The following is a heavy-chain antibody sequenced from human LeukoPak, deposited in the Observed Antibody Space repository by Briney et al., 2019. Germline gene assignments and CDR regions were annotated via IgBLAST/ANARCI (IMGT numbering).Heavy chain of an antibody. D-gene: IGHD6-13*01. J-gene: IGHJ4*02. CDR1: GFTSSSYA. Sequence: GGSLRLSCAASGFTSSSYALNWVRQAPGKGLEWVATVSGSGDRMYHADSVKGRFTISRDNSKNTLYLQMNSLRAEDTAVYYCAKGTGYSSSWYDYWGQGTLVTVSS. CDR2: VSGSGDRM. V-gene: IGHV3-23*01. CDR3: AKGTGYSSSWYDY.